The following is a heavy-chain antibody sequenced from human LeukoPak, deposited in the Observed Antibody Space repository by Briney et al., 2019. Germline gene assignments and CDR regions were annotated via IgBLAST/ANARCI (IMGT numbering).Heavy chain of an antibody. Sequence: ASVKVSCKAPGYTFTGYYMHWVRQAPGQGLEWMGWINPNSGGTNYAQKFQGRVTMTRDTSISTAYMELSRLRSDDTAVYYCARDHRGYSSGWYGYWGQGTLVTVSS. CDR3: ARDHRGYSSGWYGY. J-gene: IGHJ4*02. CDR1: GYTFTGYY. D-gene: IGHD6-19*01. V-gene: IGHV1-2*02. CDR2: INPNSGGT.